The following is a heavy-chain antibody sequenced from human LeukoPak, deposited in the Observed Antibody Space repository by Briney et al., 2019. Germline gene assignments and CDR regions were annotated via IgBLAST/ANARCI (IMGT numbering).Heavy chain of an antibody. CDR1: GGSISSYY. CDR2: IYYSGST. V-gene: IGHV4-59*01. CDR3: ARVKRVYCGGDCYHNAFDI. Sequence: SETLSLTCTVSGGSISSYYWSWIRQPPGKGLEWIGYIYYSGSTNYNPSLKSRVTISVDTSKNQFSLKLSSVTAADTDVYYCARVKRVYCGGDCYHNAFDIWGQGTMVTVSS. D-gene: IGHD2-21*01. J-gene: IGHJ3*02.